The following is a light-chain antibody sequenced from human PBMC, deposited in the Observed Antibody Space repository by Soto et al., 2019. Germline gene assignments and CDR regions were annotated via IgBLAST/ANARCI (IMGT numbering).Light chain of an antibody. V-gene: IGKV3-20*01. J-gene: IGKJ2*02. Sequence: VSLSQGGRATLSCRASESVSNNYLAWYQQKPGQAPRLLIYGASNRATGIPDRFSGSGSGTDFTLTISRLEPEDIGVYCWQSDCMPSTFGQGAK. CDR2: GAS. CDR3: QSDCMPST. CDR1: ESVSNNY.